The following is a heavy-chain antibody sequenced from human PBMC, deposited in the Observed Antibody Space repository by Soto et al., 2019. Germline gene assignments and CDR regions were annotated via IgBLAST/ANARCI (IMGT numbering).Heavy chain of an antibody. D-gene: IGHD3-3*01. V-gene: IGHV3-23*01. Sequence: LGGSLSVSCAASGFTFWSFSMSWVRQAPGKGLEWVSAISGSGGSTYYADSVKGRFTISRDNSKNTLYLQMNSLRAEDTAVYYCAKDRYDFWSGYPTWGQGTLVTVSS. CDR2: ISGSGGST. CDR1: GFTFWSFS. J-gene: IGHJ5*02. CDR3: AKDRYDFWSGYPT.